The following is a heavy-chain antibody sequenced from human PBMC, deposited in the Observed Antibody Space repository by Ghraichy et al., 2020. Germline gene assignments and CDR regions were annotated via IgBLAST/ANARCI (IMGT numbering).Heavy chain of an antibody. CDR3: AKDRDVGSYREHYYYYGMDV. CDR2: ISYDGSNK. CDR1: GFTFSSYG. D-gene: IGHD1-26*01. J-gene: IGHJ6*02. Sequence: GGSLRLSCAASGFTFSSYGMHWVRQAPGKGLEWVAVISYDGSNKYYADSVKGRFTISRDNSKNTLYLQMNSLRAEDTAVYYCAKDRDVGSYREHYYYYGMDVWGQGTTVTVSS. V-gene: IGHV3-30*18.